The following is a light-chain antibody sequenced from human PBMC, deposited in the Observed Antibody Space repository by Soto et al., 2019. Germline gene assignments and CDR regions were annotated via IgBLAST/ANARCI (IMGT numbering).Light chain of an antibody. J-gene: IGKJ1*01. CDR3: QQYTTPVT. V-gene: IGKV1-5*03. CDR1: QSVDRW. CDR2: KAS. Sequence: DIQMTQSPSTLSASVGDRVTITCRASQSVDRWLAWYQQRPGKAPKALIYKASNLESGVPSRFSGSGSGTEFTLTITSLQPGDIATYYCQQYTTPVTFGQGTMVEMK.